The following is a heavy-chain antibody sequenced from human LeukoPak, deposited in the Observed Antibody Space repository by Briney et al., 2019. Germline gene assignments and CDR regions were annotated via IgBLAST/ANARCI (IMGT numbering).Heavy chain of an antibody. J-gene: IGHJ4*02. CDR2: ISSSGSTI. D-gene: IGHD2-2*01. CDR1: GFTFSSYE. CDR3: ARDGVRAYCSSTSCSFD. V-gene: IGHV3-48*03. Sequence: PGGSLRLSCAASGFTFSSYEMNWVRQAPGKGLEWVSYISSSGSTIYYADSVKSRCTISRDNAKTSLYLQMNSLRAEDTPLYYYARDGVRAYCSSTSCSFDWGQGTLVTVSS.